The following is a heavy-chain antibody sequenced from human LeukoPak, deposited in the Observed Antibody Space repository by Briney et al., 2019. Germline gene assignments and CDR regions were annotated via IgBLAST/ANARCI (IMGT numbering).Heavy chain of an antibody. CDR2: IDYSAST. Sequence: TSETLSLTCTVSGGSITSSPYYWAWIRQPPGKGLEWIGSIDYSASTYYNPSLKSRVIISADTSKNQFSLRLSSVTAADTAVYHCARTHGQRWLSSYWGQGTLVTVSS. CDR3: ARTHGQRWLSSY. V-gene: IGHV4-39*01. D-gene: IGHD5-24*01. J-gene: IGHJ4*02. CDR1: GGSITSSPYY.